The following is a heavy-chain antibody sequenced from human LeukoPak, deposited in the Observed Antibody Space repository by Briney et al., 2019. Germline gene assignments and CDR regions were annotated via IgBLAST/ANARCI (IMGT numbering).Heavy chain of an antibody. CDR3: AGAGDSYYFDY. CDR2: IYYSGST. J-gene: IGHJ4*02. V-gene: IGHV4-61*01. CDR1: GGSVSSGSYY. Sequence: SETLSLTCTVSGGSVSSGSYYRSWIRQPPGKGLEWIGYIYYSGSTNYNPSLKSRVTISVDTSKNQFSLKLSSVTAADTAVYYCAGAGDSYYFDYWGQGTLVTVSS. D-gene: IGHD7-27*01.